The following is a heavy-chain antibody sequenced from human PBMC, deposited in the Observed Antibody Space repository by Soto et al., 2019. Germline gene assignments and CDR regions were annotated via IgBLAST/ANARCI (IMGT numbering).Heavy chain of an antibody. V-gene: IGHV4-34*01. Sequence: QVHLQQWGARLLKPSETLSLTCAVYGGSFSNNFWSWIRQTPGKGLEWIAEINHSGSTKYNPSLKSRVTISKDMSRNQFPLRMSSVTAADTALYYCVRGPAGSGWSYDYWGQGTLVTVSS. J-gene: IGHJ4*02. D-gene: IGHD6-19*01. CDR1: GGSFSNNF. CDR2: INHSGST. CDR3: VRGPAGSGWSYDY.